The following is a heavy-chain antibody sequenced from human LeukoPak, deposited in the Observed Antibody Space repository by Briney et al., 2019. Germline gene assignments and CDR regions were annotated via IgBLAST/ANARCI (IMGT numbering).Heavy chain of an antibody. J-gene: IGHJ5*02. CDR1: GGTFSSYA. CDR3: ARSQITMIVGMNWFDP. CDR2: IIPIFGTA. V-gene: IGHV1-69*05. Sequence: ASVKVSCKTSGGTFSSYAISWVRQAPGQGLEWMGGIIPIFGTANYAQKFQGRVTITTDESTSTAYMELSSLRSEDTAVYYCARSQITMIVGMNWFDPWGQGTLVTVSS. D-gene: IGHD3-22*01.